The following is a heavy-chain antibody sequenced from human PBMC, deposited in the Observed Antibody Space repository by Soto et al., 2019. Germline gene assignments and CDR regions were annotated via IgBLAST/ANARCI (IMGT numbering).Heavy chain of an antibody. CDR3: ARDKQLGDNYYGMDV. J-gene: IGHJ6*02. D-gene: IGHD6-6*01. V-gene: IGHV1-2*06. Sequence: GASVKVSCKASGYTFIGCYIHWVRQAPGQGLEWVGRINPNSGTTVYAQKFQGRATMTRDKSTSTVFLDLSSLRSDDTAIYYCARDKQLGDNYYGMDVWGQGTTVTVSS. CDR1: GYTFIGCY. CDR2: INPNSGTT.